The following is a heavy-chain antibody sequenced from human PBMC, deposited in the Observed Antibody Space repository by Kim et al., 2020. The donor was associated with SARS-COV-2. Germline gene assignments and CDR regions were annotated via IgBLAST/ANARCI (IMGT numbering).Heavy chain of an antibody. V-gene: IGHV5-51*01. J-gene: IGHJ6*02. CDR2: IYPGDSDT. Sequence: GESLKISCKGSGYSFTSYWIGWVRQMPGKGLEWMGIIYPGDSDTRYSPSFQGQVTISADKSISTAYLQWSSLKASDTAMYYCARHSSDIRGYSYGTSYYYYGMDVWGQGTTVTVSS. CDR1: GYSFTSYW. CDR3: ARHSSDIRGYSYGTSYYYYGMDV. D-gene: IGHD5-18*01.